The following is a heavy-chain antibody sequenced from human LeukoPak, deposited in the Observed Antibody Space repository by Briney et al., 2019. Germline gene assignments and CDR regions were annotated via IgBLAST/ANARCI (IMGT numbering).Heavy chain of an antibody. CDR1: GFTVSSNY. Sequence: PGGSLGLSCAASGFTVSSNYMSWVRQAPGKGLEWVSVIYSGGSTYYADSAKGRFTVSGDNSKNTLYLQMNSLRAEDTAVYYCAKLISPYDYWGQGTLVLVSS. D-gene: IGHD5-24*01. CDR2: IYSGGST. V-gene: IGHV3-53*05. CDR3: AKLISPYDY. J-gene: IGHJ4*02.